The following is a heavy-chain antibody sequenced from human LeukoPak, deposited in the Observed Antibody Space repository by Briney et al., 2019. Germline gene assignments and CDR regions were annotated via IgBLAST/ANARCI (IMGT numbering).Heavy chain of an antibody. D-gene: IGHD3-22*01. Sequence: PSETLSLTCTVSGGSISSGGYYWGWIRQPPGKGLEWIGTIYYSGSTYYSPSLKSRVTISVDASKNQFSLKLSSVTAADTAVYYCARQGDSSSSVWYFDYWGRGTLVTVSS. CDR1: GGSISSGGYY. CDR2: IYYSGST. CDR3: ARQGDSSSSVWYFDY. V-gene: IGHV4-39*01. J-gene: IGHJ4*01.